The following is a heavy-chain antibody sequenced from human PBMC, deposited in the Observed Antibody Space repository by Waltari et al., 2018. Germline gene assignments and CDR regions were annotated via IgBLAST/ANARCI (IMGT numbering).Heavy chain of an antibody. Sequence: QVQLQESGPGLVKPSETLSLTCTVPGGSISSHYWSWIRQPPGKGLEWIGYIYYSGSTNYNPSLKSRVTISVDTSKNQFSLKLSSVTAADTAVYYCARVYYDILTGYYNFDYWGQGTLVTVSS. CDR3: ARVYYDILTGYYNFDY. CDR2: IYYSGST. J-gene: IGHJ4*02. D-gene: IGHD3-9*01. CDR1: GGSISSHY. V-gene: IGHV4-59*11.